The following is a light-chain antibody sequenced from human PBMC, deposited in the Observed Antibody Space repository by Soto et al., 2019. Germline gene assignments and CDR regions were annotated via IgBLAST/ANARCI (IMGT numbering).Light chain of an antibody. J-gene: IGLJ2*01. CDR2: EVT. CDR1: SSDVGTYNL. Sequence: QSVLTQPASVSGSPGQSITISCTGTSSDVGTYNLVSWYQQHPGKAPQLMIYEVTKRPSGVSNRFSGFKSGNTASLTISGLQAEDEADYYCCSYGVGSIVVFGGGTKLTVL. CDR3: CSYGVGSIVV. V-gene: IGLV2-23*02.